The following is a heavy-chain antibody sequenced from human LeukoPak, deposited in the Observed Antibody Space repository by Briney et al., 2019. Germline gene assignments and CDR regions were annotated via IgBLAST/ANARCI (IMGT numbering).Heavy chain of an antibody. Sequence: SETLSLTCTVSGGSISSYYWGWIRQPAGKGLEWIGRIYTSGSTNYNPSLKSRVTMSVDTSKNQFSLKLSSVTAADTAVYYCARDLGFLEWFVMDVWGKGTTVTVSS. CDR1: GGSISSYY. J-gene: IGHJ6*03. V-gene: IGHV4-4*07. D-gene: IGHD3-3*01. CDR3: ARDLGFLEWFVMDV. CDR2: IYTSGST.